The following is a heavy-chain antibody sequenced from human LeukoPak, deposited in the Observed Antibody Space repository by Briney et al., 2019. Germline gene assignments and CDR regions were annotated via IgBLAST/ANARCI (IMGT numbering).Heavy chain of an antibody. V-gene: IGHV4-4*07. J-gene: IGHJ1*01. CDR2: IYTSGST. D-gene: IGHD6-19*01. Sequence: PSETLSLTCTVSGGSISSYYWSWIRQPAGKGLEWIGRIYTSGSTNYNPSLKSRVTMSLDTSKNQLSLTLSSMTAADTAVYYCASASQWLVWGDWGQGTLVTVSS. CDR1: GGSISSYY. CDR3: ASASQWLVWGD.